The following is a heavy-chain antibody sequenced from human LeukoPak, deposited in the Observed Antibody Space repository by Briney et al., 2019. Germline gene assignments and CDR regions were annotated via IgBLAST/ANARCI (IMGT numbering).Heavy chain of an antibody. V-gene: IGHV3-7*01. CDR2: IKQDGSEK. Sequence: GGSLRLSCAASGSTFSSYWMSWVRQAPGKGLEWVANIKQDGSEKYYVDSVKGRFTISRDNAKNSLYLQMNSLRAEDTAVYYCARVIVVVVAATPSLTYYFDYWGQGTLVTVSS. J-gene: IGHJ4*02. D-gene: IGHD2-15*01. CDR1: GSTFSSYW. CDR3: ARVIVVVVAATPSLTYYFDY.